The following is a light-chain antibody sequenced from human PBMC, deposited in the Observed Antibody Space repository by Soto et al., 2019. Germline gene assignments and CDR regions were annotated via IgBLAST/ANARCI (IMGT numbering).Light chain of an antibody. Sequence: SVLTQPASVSGSPGQSITISCTGTSSDVGGYNYVSWYQQHPGKAPKLMIYEVSNQPSGVSNRCSGSKSGNTASLTISGLQAEDEADYYCSSYTSSSTLYVFGTGTKVTVL. CDR1: SSDVGGYNY. V-gene: IGLV2-14*01. CDR3: SSYTSSSTLYV. J-gene: IGLJ1*01. CDR2: EVS.